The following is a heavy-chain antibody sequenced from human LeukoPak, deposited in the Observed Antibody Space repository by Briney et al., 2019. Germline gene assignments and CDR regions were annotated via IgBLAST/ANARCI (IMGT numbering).Heavy chain of an antibody. CDR3: SRHRDYGSGIFDY. V-gene: IGHV1-2*02. D-gene: IGHD3-10*01. CDR1: GYTFTSYT. J-gene: IGHJ4*02. Sequence: ASVKVSCKSSGYTFTSYTMHRVRHAPGQGHERMGWITPSGGTNYPQKLQGRVTMTSGTTISTAYMKLNRLNTDGTAVNYCSRHRDYGSGIFDYWGQGALVTVSS. CDR2: ITPSGGT.